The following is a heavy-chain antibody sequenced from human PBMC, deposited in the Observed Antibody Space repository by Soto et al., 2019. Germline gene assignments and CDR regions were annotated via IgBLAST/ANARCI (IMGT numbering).Heavy chain of an antibody. CDR2: IYYSGST. D-gene: IGHD6-19*01. CDR3: ARSGGYSSGSILFAEYFQH. Sequence: SETLPLSCTVSGGSISGGVCYWSWIRQHPGKGLEWIGYIYYSGSTYYNPSLKSLVSISVDTTKNQFSLKLSSVTGEDTAVYYCARSGGYSSGSILFAEYFQHWGQGTLVTVSS. V-gene: IGHV4-31*01. CDR1: GGSISGGVCY. J-gene: IGHJ1*01.